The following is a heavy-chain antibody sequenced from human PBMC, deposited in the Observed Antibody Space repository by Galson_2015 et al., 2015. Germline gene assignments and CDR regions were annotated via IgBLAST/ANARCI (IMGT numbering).Heavy chain of an antibody. CDR2: ISGSVGST. CDR1: GFTFTSYA. J-gene: IGHJ4*02. V-gene: IGHV3-23*01. Sequence: SLRLSCAASGFTFTSYAMSWVRQAPGKGLEWVSAISGSVGSTYYADSVRGRFTISRDNSKNTLYLQMNSLRAEDAAVYYCAKDMTVTTRKSIDYWGQGTLVTVSS. D-gene: IGHD4-17*01. CDR3: AKDMTVTTRKSIDY.